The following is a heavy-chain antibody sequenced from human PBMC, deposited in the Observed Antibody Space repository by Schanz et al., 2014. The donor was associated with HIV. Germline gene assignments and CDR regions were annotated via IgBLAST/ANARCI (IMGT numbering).Heavy chain of an antibody. Sequence: EVQLVESGGGLVQPGGSLRLSCAASGFTFSSYWMHWVRQVPGKGLVWVSRINNAGSSTSYADSVKGRFTISRDNAKNTLYLQMNSLRAEDTAVYYCARVGVGGYANLDYWGQGTLVTVSS. CDR3: ARVGVGGYANLDY. V-gene: IGHV3-74*01. CDR2: INNAGSST. J-gene: IGHJ4*02. D-gene: IGHD5-12*01. CDR1: GFTFSSYW.